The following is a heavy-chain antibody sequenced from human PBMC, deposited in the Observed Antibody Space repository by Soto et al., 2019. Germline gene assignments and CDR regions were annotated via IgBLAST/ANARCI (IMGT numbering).Heavy chain of an antibody. Sequence: PGGSLRLSCAASGFTFSSYSMNWVRQAPGKGLEWVSSISSSSSYIYYADSVKGRFTISRDNAKNSLYLQMNSLRAEDTAVYYCARGDLVYPYYDFWSGHVGSVDYWGQGTLVTVSS. CDR2: ISSSSSYI. CDR1: GFTFSSYS. D-gene: IGHD3-3*01. J-gene: IGHJ4*02. CDR3: ARGDLVYPYYDFWSGHVGSVDY. V-gene: IGHV3-21*01.